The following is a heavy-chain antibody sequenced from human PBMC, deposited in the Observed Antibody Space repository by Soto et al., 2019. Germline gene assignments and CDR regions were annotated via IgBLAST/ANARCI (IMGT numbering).Heavy chain of an antibody. Sequence: KQSQTLSLTCAISGDSVSSNSAAWNWIRQSPSRGLEWLGRTYYRSKWYNDYAVSVKSRITINPDTSKNQFSLQLNSVTPEDTAVYYCARDLAPLGRGSGGAFDIWGQGTMVTVSS. CDR2: TYYRSKWYN. CDR3: ARDLAPLGRGSGGAFDI. V-gene: IGHV6-1*01. J-gene: IGHJ3*02. CDR1: GDSVSSNSAA. D-gene: IGHD7-27*01.